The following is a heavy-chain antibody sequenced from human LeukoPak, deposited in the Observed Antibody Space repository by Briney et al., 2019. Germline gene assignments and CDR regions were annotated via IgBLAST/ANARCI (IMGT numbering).Heavy chain of an antibody. V-gene: IGHV4-4*02. CDR3: ARKAGDYYDSSGYLPSGRFDI. Sequence: PSETLSLTCAVSGGSISSSNWWSWVRQPPGKGLEWIGEIHHSGSTNYNPSLKSRVTISVDKSKNQFSLKLSSVTAADTAVYYCARKAGDYYDSSGYLPSGRFDIWGQGTMVTVSS. CDR2: IHHSGST. D-gene: IGHD3-22*01. CDR1: GGSISSSNW. J-gene: IGHJ3*02.